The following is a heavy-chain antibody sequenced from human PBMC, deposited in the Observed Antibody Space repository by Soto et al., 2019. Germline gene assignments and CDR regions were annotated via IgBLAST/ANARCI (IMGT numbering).Heavy chain of an antibody. CDR1: GGSISSYY. CDR2: IYYSGST. D-gene: IGHD3-10*01. J-gene: IGHJ4*02. CDR3: ARGITMVRGPRLFDY. Sequence: LSLTCTVSGGSISSYYWSWIRQPPGKGLEWIGYIYYSGSTNYNPSLKSRVTISVDTSKNQFSLKLSSVTAADTAVYYCARGITMVRGPRLFDYWGQGTLVTVSS. V-gene: IGHV4-59*01.